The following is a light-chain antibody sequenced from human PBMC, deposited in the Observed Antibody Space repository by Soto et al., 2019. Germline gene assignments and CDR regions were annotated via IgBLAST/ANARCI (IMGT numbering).Light chain of an antibody. J-gene: IGKJ2*01. Sequence: DIQLTQSPSFLSASLGDRVTITCRAGHGISSYLAWYQQKPGKAPKLLIYGASTLASGVPSRFSGSGSGTEFTLTITSLQPEDFATYHCQQINSYPRTFGQGTKLEIK. CDR3: QQINSYPRT. CDR1: HGISSY. CDR2: GAS. V-gene: IGKV1-9*01.